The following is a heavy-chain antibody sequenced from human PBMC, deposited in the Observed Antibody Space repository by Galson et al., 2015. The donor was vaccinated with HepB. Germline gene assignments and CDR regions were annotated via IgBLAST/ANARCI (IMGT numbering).Heavy chain of an antibody. CDR2: MNTNTGKP. CDR3: ARSPLRFLDWLPYYDYYYMDV. D-gene: IGHD3-3*01. CDR1: GYTFTDYV. J-gene: IGHJ6*03. Sequence: VKVSCKASGYTFTDYVVNWVRQAPGQGLEWMGWMNTNTGKPTYAPGFAGRFVFSLDTSVTTAYLQVSSLETDDTAVYYCARSPLRFLDWLPYYDYYYMDVGGEGTTVTVSS. V-gene: IGHV7-4-1*02.